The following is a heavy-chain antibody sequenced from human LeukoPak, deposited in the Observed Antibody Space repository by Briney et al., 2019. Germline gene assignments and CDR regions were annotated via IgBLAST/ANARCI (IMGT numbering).Heavy chain of an antibody. CDR3: AKDSRSFGWSIAIPDY. Sequence: PGRSLRLSCAASGFTFSSYGMQWVRQAPGKGVGRVSAISYDGSKKYYADSEKDRFTRYRDNSKNTLFLQMNSLRAEDSAVYYCAKDSRSFGWSIAIPDYWGQGTLGNGPS. V-gene: IGHV3-30*18. D-gene: IGHD3-9*01. CDR1: GFTFSSYG. CDR2: ISYDGSKK. J-gene: IGHJ4*02.